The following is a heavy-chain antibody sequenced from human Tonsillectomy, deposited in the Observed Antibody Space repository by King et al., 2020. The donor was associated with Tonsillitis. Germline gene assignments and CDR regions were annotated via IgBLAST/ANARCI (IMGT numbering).Heavy chain of an antibody. Sequence: VQLVESGGALVKPGGSLRLSCAASGLTFSNAWMSWVRQAPGKGLEWRGRIKSKADGGTTDYAAPVKGRFTISRDDSKNTLYLQMNSLQTEDTAVYYCTTNLYFGDHWGQGTLVTVSS. J-gene: IGHJ4*02. V-gene: IGHV3-15*02. CDR1: GLTFSNAW. D-gene: IGHD3-9*01. CDR2: IKSKADGGTT. CDR3: TTNLYFGDH.